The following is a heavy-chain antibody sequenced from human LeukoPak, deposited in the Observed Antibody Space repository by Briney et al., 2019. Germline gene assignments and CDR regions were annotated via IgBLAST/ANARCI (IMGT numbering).Heavy chain of an antibody. J-gene: IGHJ6*03. CDR3: ASGRNYDFWSGYFPYYYYYMDV. Sequence: GGSLRLSCAASGFTFSSYSMNWVRQAPGKGLEWVSSISSSSSYIYYADSVKGRFTISRDNAKNSLYLQMNSLRAEDTAVYYCASGRNYDFWSGYFPYYYYYMDVWGKGTTVTVSS. CDR2: ISSSSSYI. CDR1: GFTFSSYS. D-gene: IGHD3-3*01. V-gene: IGHV3-21*01.